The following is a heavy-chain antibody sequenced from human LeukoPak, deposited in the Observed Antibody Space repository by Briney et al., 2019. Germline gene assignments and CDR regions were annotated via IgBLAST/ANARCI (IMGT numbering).Heavy chain of an antibody. CDR2: IIPIFGTA. Sequence: SVKVSCKASGGTFSSYAISWVRQAPGQGLEWMGGIIPIFGTANYAQKFQGRVTITADESTSTAYMELSSLRSEDTAVYYCATGDFGWLYYYYYYMDVWGKGTTVTVSS. CDR1: GGTFSSYA. V-gene: IGHV1-69*13. J-gene: IGHJ6*03. D-gene: IGHD3-9*01. CDR3: ATGDFGWLYYYYYYMDV.